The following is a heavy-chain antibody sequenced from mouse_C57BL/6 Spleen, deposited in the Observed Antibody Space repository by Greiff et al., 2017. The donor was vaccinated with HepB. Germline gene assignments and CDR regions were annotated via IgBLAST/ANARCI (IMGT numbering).Heavy chain of an antibody. D-gene: IGHD2-1*01. CDR1: GYTFTSYW. CDR3: ARFYYGNWYYFDY. CDR2: IDPSDSET. V-gene: IGHV1-52*01. Sequence: VQLQQPGAELVRPGSSVKLSCKASGYTFTSYWMHWVKQRPIQGLEWIGNIDPSDSETHYNQKFKDKATLTVDKSSSTAYMQLSSLTSEDSAVYYCARFYYGNWYYFDYWGQGTTLTVSS. J-gene: IGHJ2*01.